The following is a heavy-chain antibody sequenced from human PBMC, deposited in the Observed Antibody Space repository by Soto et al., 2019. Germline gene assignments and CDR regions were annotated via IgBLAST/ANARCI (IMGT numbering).Heavy chain of an antibody. J-gene: IGHJ6*02. CDR1: GGSISSGGYS. CDR3: ARGRSSWDYYGMDV. D-gene: IGHD7-27*01. CDR2: IYHSGST. V-gene: IGHV4-30-2*01. Sequence: SETLSLTCAVSGGSISSGGYSWSWIRQPPGKGLEWIGYIYHSGSTYYNPSLKSRVTISVDRSKNQFSLKLSSVTAADTAVYYCARGRSSWDYYGMDVWGQGTTVTVSS.